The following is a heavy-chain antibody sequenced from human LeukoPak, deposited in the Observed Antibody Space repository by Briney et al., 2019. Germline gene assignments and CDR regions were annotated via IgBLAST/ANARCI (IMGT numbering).Heavy chain of an antibody. CDR1: GGSFSGYY. J-gene: IGHJ5*02. CDR3: ARHRRGYCSSTSCRENWFDP. V-gene: IGHV4-39*01. D-gene: IGHD2-2*01. Sequence: SETLSLTCAVYGGSFSGYYWGWIRQPPGKGLEWIGSIYYSGSTYYNPSLKSRVTISVDTSKNQFSLKLSSVTAADTAVYYCARHRRGYCSSTSCRENWFDPWGQGTLVTVSS. CDR2: IYYSGST.